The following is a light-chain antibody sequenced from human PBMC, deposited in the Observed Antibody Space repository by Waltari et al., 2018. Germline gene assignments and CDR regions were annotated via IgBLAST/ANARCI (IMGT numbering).Light chain of an antibody. CDR3: QHYRSLPVT. J-gene: IGKJ1*01. CDR1: ESVRRA. CDR2: DAS. V-gene: IGKV3-20*01. Sequence: EIVLTQSPGTLSLSPGESATLSCRASESVRRALAWYQQRPGQAPRLLIYDASARATGIPDRVSGSGSGTDFRLTISRLEPEDFALYYCQHYRSLPVTFGQGTKVEIK.